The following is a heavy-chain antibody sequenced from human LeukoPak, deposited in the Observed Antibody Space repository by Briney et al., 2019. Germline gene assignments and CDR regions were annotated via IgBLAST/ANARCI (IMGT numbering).Heavy chain of an antibody. CDR3: ARGRAAGSPYYMDV. CDR1: GGSISSRSYY. D-gene: IGHD6-13*01. J-gene: IGHJ6*03. V-gene: IGHV4-39*01. CDR2: IYYSGST. Sequence: SETLSLTCTVSGGSISSRSYYWGWIRQPPGKGLEWIGSIYYSGSTYYNPSLQSRVTISVDTSKDQFSLKLNSVTAADTAVYYCARGRAAGSPYYMDVWGKGTTVTVSS.